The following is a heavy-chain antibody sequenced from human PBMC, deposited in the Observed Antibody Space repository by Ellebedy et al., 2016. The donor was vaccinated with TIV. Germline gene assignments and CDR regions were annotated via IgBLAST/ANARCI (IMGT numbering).Heavy chain of an antibody. CDR2: IIPIFGTA. Sequence: SVKVSXXASGGTFSSYAISWVRQAPGQGLEWMGGIIPIFGTANYAQKFQGRVTITADESTSTAYMELSSLRSEDTAVYYCARGRYCSSTSCYEIAPTTYAFDIWGQGTMVTVSS. CDR1: GGTFSSYA. CDR3: ARGRYCSSTSCYEIAPTTYAFDI. J-gene: IGHJ3*02. V-gene: IGHV1-69*13. D-gene: IGHD2-2*01.